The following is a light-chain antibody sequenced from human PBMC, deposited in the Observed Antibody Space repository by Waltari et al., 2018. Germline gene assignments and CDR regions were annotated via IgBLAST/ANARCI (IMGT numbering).Light chain of an antibody. V-gene: IGLV2-23*01. CDR3: CSYAGSWV. J-gene: IGLJ3*02. Sequence: QSALTQPASVSGSPGQSITISCTGTSSDVGSYNLVSWYQQHPGKAPKLMIYEGSKRPSGFSNRFSCSKSGNTASLTISGLQAEYESDYYCCSYAGSWVFGGGTKLTVL. CDR2: EGS. CDR1: SSDVGSYNL.